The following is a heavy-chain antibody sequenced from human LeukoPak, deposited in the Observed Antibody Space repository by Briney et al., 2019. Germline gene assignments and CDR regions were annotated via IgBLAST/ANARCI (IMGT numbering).Heavy chain of an antibody. Sequence: ASVKVSCKASGYTFTGYYMHWVRQAPGQGFGGRGWINPNSGGTNYAQKFQGRVTMTRDTSISTAYMELSRLRSDDTAVYYCARGSYGDPFYFNYWGQGTLVTVSS. CDR2: INPNSGGT. J-gene: IGHJ4*02. D-gene: IGHD4-17*01. V-gene: IGHV1-2*02. CDR1: GYTFTGYY. CDR3: ARGSYGDPFYFNY.